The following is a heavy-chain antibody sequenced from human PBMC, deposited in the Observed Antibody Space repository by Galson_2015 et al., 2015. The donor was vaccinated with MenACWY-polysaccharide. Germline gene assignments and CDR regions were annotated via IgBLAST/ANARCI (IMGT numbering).Heavy chain of an antibody. Sequence: SLRLSCAASGFSLNSYWMHWVRQAPGKGLVWVSRINSDGSSTAYAGSVKGRFTISRDNAKNTLYLQMNSLRAEDTAVYYCARGAYYFDSWGQGTLITVSS. CDR3: ARGAYYFDS. CDR2: INSDGSST. V-gene: IGHV3-74*01. J-gene: IGHJ4*02. CDR1: GFSLNSYW.